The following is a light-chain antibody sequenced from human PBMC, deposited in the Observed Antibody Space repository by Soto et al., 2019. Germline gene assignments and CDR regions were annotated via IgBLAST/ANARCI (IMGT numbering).Light chain of an antibody. CDR3: QQSYRAPYT. CDR2: AAS. CDR1: QSISNF. Sequence: IQLTQSPSSLSTSVGDSVTITCRASQSISNFLNWYQHKPGKAPDLLFYAASTLFSGVPSRFRGSGSGTDFTLTITSLQPEDFATYYCQQSYRAPYTFGQGTKLEIK. V-gene: IGKV1-39*01. J-gene: IGKJ2*01.